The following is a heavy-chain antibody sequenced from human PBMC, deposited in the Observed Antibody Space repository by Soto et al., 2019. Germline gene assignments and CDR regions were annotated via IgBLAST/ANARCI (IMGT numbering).Heavy chain of an antibody. D-gene: IGHD2-2*01. V-gene: IGHV3-53*01. CDR1: GFTVSSNY. Sequence: GGSLRLSCAASGFTVSSNYMSWVRQAPGKGLKWVSVIYSGGSTYYADSVKGRFTISRDNSKNTLYLQMNSLRAEDTAVYYCARGRCSSTSCYVDYYGMDVWGQGTTVTVSS. CDR2: IYSGGST. CDR3: ARGRCSSTSCYVDYYGMDV. J-gene: IGHJ6*02.